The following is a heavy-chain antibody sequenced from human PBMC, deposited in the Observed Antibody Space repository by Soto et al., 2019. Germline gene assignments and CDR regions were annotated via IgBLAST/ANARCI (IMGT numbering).Heavy chain of an antibody. CDR3: AREGTGSFPHWFDP. D-gene: IGHD1-1*01. V-gene: IGHV1-2*04. CDR2: INPNSGGT. Sequence: GASVKVSCKASGYTFTGYYMHWVRQAPGQGLEWMGWINPNSGGTNYAQKFQGWVTMTRDTSISTAYMELSRLRSDDTAVYYCAREGTGSFPHWFDPWGQGTLVTVSS. CDR1: GYTFTGYY. J-gene: IGHJ5*02.